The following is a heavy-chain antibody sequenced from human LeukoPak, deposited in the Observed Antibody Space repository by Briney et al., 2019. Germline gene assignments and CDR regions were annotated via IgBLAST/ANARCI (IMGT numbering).Heavy chain of an antibody. Sequence: GASVKVSCKASGYTFTGYYMHWVRQAPGQGLEWMGWINPNSGGTNYAQKFQGRVTMTRDTSISTAYMELSRLRSDDTAVYYCARDDYDILTGSISYNWFDPWGQGTLVTVSS. J-gene: IGHJ5*02. V-gene: IGHV1-2*02. CDR2: INPNSGGT. D-gene: IGHD3-9*01. CDR1: GYTFTGYY. CDR3: ARDDYDILTGSISYNWFDP.